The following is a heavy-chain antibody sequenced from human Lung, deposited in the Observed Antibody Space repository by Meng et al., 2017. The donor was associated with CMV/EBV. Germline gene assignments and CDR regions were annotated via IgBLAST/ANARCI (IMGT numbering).Heavy chain of an antibody. CDR3: ARATRNQLLPDN. V-gene: IGHV1-8*01. D-gene: IGHD2-2*01. J-gene: IGHJ4*02. CDR1: GYTFTSYD. CDR2: MNPESGNT. Sequence: ASVXVSCKASGYTFTSYDISWVRQATGQGLEWMGWMNPESGNTGYARKFRGRVTFTRSTSITTAYMELTSLRSEDTAVYYCARATRNQLLPDNWGQGTLVTVSS.